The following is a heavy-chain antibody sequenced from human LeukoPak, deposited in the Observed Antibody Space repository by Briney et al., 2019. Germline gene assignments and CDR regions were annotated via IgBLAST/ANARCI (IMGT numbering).Heavy chain of an antibody. Sequence: SETLSLTCTVSGGSISSGDNYWSWLRQPPGKGLEWIGYIYHSGSTYYNPSLESRVTVSVDTSKNQFSLKLRSVTAADTAVYYCARDSSGASYVVWGQGTLVTVSS. CDR1: GGSISSGDNY. CDR2: IYHSGST. J-gene: IGHJ4*02. V-gene: IGHV4-30-4*01. D-gene: IGHD1-26*01. CDR3: ARDSSGASYVV.